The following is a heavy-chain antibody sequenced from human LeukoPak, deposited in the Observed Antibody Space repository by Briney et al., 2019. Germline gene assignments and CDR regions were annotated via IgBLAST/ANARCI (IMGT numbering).Heavy chain of an antibody. CDR3: IAFESGRYH. J-gene: IGHJ5*02. Sequence: GGSLRLSCAASGFSFTNAWMNWVRQAPGKGLEWVGRVKRKSDGGTADYAAPVEGRFTISRDDSKNTLYLQINSLKTEDTAIYYCIAFESGRYHWGQGTLVTVSS. D-gene: IGHD2-15*01. V-gene: IGHV3-15*01. CDR1: GFSFTNAW. CDR2: VKRKSDGGTA.